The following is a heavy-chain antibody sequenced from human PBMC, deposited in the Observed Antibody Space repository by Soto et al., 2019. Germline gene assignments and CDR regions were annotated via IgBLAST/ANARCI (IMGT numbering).Heavy chain of an antibody. V-gene: IGHV1-69*01. CDR1: GGTFSSYA. Sequence: QVQLVQSGAEVKKPGSSVKFSCKASGGTFSSYAISWVRQAPGQGLEWMGGIIPIFGTANYAQKFQGRVTITADESTSTAYMELSSLRSEDTAVYYCASTIPLRDCGGDCYNAFDIWGQGTMVTVSS. D-gene: IGHD2-21*02. J-gene: IGHJ3*02. CDR3: ASTIPLRDCGGDCYNAFDI. CDR2: IIPIFGTA.